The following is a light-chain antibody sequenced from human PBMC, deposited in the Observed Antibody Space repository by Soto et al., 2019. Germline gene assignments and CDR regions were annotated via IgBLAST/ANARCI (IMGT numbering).Light chain of an antibody. V-gene: IGKV1-39*01. CDR2: AAS. J-gene: IGKJ2*01. CDR1: QSVRTH. Sequence: DIRMTQSPSSLSASIGDRVTITCRASQSVRTHLNWYHQKPGKAPELLIYAASSLQAGVPSRFSGSGSGTDLTLTISSLHPEDFGHYYCQQSYSPPRTFGQGTNLEIK. CDR3: QQSYSPPRT.